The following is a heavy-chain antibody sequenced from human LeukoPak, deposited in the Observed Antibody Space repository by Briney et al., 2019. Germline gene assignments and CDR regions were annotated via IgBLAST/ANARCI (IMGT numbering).Heavy chain of an antibody. CDR3: ARAGSSWYGHWFDP. V-gene: IGHV4-39*07. J-gene: IGHJ5*02. D-gene: IGHD6-13*01. CDR2: IYYSGST. CDR1: GGSISSSSYY. Sequence: SETLSLTCTVSGGSISSSSYYWGWIRQPPGKGLEWIGSIYYSGSTYYNPSLKSRVTISVDTSKNQFSLKLSSVTAADTAVYYCARAGSSWYGHWFDPWGQGTLVTVSS.